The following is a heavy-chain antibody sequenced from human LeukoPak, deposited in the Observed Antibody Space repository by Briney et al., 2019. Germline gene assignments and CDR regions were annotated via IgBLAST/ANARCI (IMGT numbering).Heavy chain of an antibody. CDR2: IYYDGNNK. V-gene: IGHV3-33*01. CDR1: GFTFSGYG. J-gene: IGHJ6*02. D-gene: IGHD3-10*01. Sequence: PGRSPRLSCAASGFTFSGYGMHWVRQAPGKGLEWVAVIYYDGNNKYYADSVKGRFTISRDNPKNTLYLQMNSLRAEDTAVYYCARWGSGTYNAYDHYGMDVWGQGTTVTVSS. CDR3: ARWGSGTYNAYDHYGMDV.